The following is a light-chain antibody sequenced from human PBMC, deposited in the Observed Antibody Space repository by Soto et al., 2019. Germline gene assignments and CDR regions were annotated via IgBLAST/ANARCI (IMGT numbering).Light chain of an antibody. CDR1: QSVRNSY. CDR3: EQYGTSPRT. Sequence: EMVLTQSPGTLSLSPGERATLSCRASQSVRNSYLAWYQQKPGHAPRLLIYGAPSMATGIPDRFSGSGSGTDFTLTISSLEPEDFAVYYCEQYGTSPRTFGQETKLEIK. J-gene: IGKJ2*01. V-gene: IGKV3-20*01. CDR2: GAP.